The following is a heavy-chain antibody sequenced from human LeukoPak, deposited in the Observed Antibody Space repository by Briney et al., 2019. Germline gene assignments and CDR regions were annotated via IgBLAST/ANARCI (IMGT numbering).Heavy chain of an antibody. V-gene: IGHV3-49*04. CDR1: GFTFGDYA. J-gene: IGHJ3*02. CDR2: ISSEAYGGTP. D-gene: IGHD1-26*01. CDR3: RIVGGAADAFDI. Sequence: GGSLRLSCTASGFTFGDYAMTWVRQAPGKGLEWVGFISSEAYGGTPEYAASVKGRFTISRDDSKSIAYLQMNSLKTEDTAVYYCRIVGGAADAFDIWGQGTMVTVSS.